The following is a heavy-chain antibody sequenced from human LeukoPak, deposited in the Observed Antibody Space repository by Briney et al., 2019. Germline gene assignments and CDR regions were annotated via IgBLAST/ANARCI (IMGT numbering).Heavy chain of an antibody. V-gene: IGHV3-23*01. CDR3: AKRGVVIRVILVGFHKEANYFDS. J-gene: IGHJ4*02. Sequence: GGSLRLSCAVSGITLSNYGMSWVRQAPGEGLEWVAGISDSGGRTNYADSVKGRFTISRDNPKNTLYLQMNSLRAEDTAVYFCAKRGVVIRVILVGFHKEANYFDSWGQGALVTVSS. CDR1: GITLSNYG. D-gene: IGHD3-22*01. CDR2: ISDSGGRT.